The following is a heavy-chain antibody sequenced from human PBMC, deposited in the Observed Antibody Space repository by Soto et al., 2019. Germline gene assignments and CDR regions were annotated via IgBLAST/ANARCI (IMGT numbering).Heavy chain of an antibody. CDR3: ASVVVVPAATRYYYYYYMDV. V-gene: IGHV3-11*01. Sequence: GGSLRLSCAASGFTFSDYYMSWIRQAPGKGLEWVSYISSSGSTIYYADSVKGRFTISRDNAKNSLYLQMNSLRAEDTAVYYCASVVVVPAATRYYYYYYMDVWGKGTTVTVSS. CDR2: ISSSGSTI. CDR1: GFTFSDYY. J-gene: IGHJ6*03. D-gene: IGHD2-2*01.